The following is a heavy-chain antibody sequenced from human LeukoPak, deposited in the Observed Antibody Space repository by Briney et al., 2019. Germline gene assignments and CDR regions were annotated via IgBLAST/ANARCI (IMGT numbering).Heavy chain of an antibody. J-gene: IGHJ4*02. D-gene: IGHD3-22*01. CDR1: GYTFTSYY. CDR3: ARPSYPSYYYDSSGSHFDY. V-gene: IGHV1-46*01. Sequence: ASVKVSCKASGYTFTSYYMHWVRQAPGQGLEWMGIINPSGGSTSYAQKFQGRVTMTRATSTSTVYMELSSLRSEDTAVYYCARPSYPSYYYDSSGSHFDYWGQGTLVTVSS. CDR2: INPSGGST.